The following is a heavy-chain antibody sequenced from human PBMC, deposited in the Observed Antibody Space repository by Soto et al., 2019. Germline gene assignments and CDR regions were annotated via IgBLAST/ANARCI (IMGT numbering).Heavy chain of an antibody. Sequence: QVQLVESGGGVVQPGRSLRLSCAASGFTFSSYAMPWVRQAPGKGLEWVAVISYDGSNKYYADSVKGRFTISRDNSKNTLYLQMNSLRAEDTAVFYCARDFGYSSSSGRDYWGQGTLVTVSS. V-gene: IGHV3-30-3*01. J-gene: IGHJ4*02. D-gene: IGHD6-13*01. CDR3: ARDFGYSSSSGRDY. CDR1: GFTFSSYA. CDR2: ISYDGSNK.